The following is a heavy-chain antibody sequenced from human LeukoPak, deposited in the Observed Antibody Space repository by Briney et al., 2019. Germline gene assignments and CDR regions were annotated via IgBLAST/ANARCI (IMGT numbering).Heavy chain of an antibody. D-gene: IGHD2-2*02. CDR1: GFTFSSYA. CDR3: AKGGGGYCSSTSCYINY. J-gene: IGHJ4*02. CDR2: ISGSGGST. V-gene: IGHV3-23*01. Sequence: GGSLRLSCAASGFTFSSYAMSWVRQAPGKGLEWVSAISGSGGSTYYADSVKGRFTISRDNSKNTLYLQMNSLRAEDTAVYYCAKGGGGYCSSTSCYINYWGQGTLVIVSS.